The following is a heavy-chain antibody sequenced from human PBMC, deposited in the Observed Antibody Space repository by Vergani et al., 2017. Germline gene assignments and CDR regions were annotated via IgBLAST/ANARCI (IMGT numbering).Heavy chain of an antibody. Sequence: QVQLVQSGAEVKKPGSSVKVSCKASGGTFSSYTISWVRQAPGQGLEWMGRIIPILGMANYAQKFQGRVTITADKSTSTAYMELSSLRSEDTAVYYCARDYHSSGSFDYWGQGTLVTVSS. CDR1: GGTFSSYT. CDR3: ARDYHSSGSFDY. V-gene: IGHV1-69*08. D-gene: IGHD3-22*01. J-gene: IGHJ4*02. CDR2: IIPILGMA.